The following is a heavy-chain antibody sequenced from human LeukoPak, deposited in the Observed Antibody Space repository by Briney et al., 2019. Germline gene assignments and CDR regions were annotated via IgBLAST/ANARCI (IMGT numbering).Heavy chain of an antibody. CDR3: GRGGRNSGGYYYVDVFDI. CDR1: GFTFSSYS. V-gene: IGHV3-21*01. Sequence: GGSLRLSCAASGFTFSSYSMNWVRQAPGKGLEWVSSISSSSSYIYYADSVKGRFTISRDNAKNSLYLQMNSLRAEDTAVYYWGRGGRNSGGYYYVDVFDIWGKGKMVTFS. D-gene: IGHD3-22*01. CDR2: ISSSSSYI. J-gene: IGHJ3*02.